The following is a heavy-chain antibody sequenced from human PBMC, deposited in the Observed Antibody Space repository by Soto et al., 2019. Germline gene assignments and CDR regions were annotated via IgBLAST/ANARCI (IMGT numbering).Heavy chain of an antibody. J-gene: IGHJ4*02. V-gene: IGHV4-39*01. CDR2: IYYSGST. Sequence: XESGPGLVKPSETLSLTCTVSGGSISSSSYYWGWIRQPPGKGLXXIGSIYYSGSTYXXPXXXXXXXXXXXXXXXXXXXXXXXXXXXXXXXXXXXXXXXXXAXXXXXXDYWGQGT. CDR1: GGSISSSSYY. CDR3: XXXXXXXAXXXXXXDY.